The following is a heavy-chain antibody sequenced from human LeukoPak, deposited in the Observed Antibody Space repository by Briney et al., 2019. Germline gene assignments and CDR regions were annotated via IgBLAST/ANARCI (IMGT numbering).Heavy chain of an antibody. D-gene: IGHD2-21*01. Sequence: PGGSLRLSCAAAGFTFNSYGMPWVRQAPGKGLEWVAVISYDGSNKYYADSVKGRFTISRDNSKNTLYLQMNSLRAEDTAVYYCAKSPPRRVKGGHFDYWGQGTLVTVSS. CDR1: GFTFNSYG. V-gene: IGHV3-30*18. CDR3: AKSPPRRVKGGHFDY. CDR2: ISYDGSNK. J-gene: IGHJ4*02.